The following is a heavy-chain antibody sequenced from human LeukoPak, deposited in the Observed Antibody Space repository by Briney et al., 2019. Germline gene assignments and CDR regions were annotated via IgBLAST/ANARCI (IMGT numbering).Heavy chain of an antibody. CDR1: GGSISSYY. D-gene: IGHD6-19*01. J-gene: IGHJ4*02. CDR2: IYYSGGT. Sequence: PSETLSLTCTVSGGSISSYYWSWIRQPPGKGLEWMGYIYYSGGTNYNPSLKSRVTIAVDTSKNQFSLKLSSVTAADTAVYYCARRVSVAGLVYFDYWGQGTLVTVSS. CDR3: ARRVSVAGLVYFDY. V-gene: IGHV4-59*08.